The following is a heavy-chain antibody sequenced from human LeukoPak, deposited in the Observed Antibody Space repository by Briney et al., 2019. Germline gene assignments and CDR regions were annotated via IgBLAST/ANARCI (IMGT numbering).Heavy chain of an antibody. CDR1: GGSISSSDSY. J-gene: IGHJ4*02. CDR2: IYHSGST. V-gene: IGHV4-39*07. D-gene: IGHD6-13*01. Sequence: PSETLSLTCTVSGGSISSSDSYWGWIRQPPGKGLEWIGNIYHSGSTYYNPSLKSRVTISVDTSKNQFSLKLSSVTAADTAVYYCARDSSSWYGTGGYWGQGTLVTVSS. CDR3: ARDSSSWYGTGGY.